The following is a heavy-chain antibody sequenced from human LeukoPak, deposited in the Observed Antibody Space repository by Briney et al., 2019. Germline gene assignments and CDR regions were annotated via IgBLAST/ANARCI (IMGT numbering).Heavy chain of an antibody. J-gene: IGHJ4*02. V-gene: IGHV1-2*02. D-gene: IGHD3-16*02. Sequence: ASVKVSCKASGYTFTSYGISWVRQAPGQGLEWMGWINPNSGGTKYAQKLLGRVTVTRDTSISTAYMQLSRLRSDDTAVYYCARGEGVNYRYSGFGYFNAVDYWGQGTLVTVSS. CDR3: ARGEGVNYRYSGFGYFNAVDY. CDR2: INPNSGGT. CDR1: GYTFTSYG.